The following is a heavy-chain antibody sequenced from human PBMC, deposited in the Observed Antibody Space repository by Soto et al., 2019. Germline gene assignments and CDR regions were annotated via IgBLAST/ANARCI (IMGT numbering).Heavy chain of an antibody. CDR1: GLTFNNYA. CDR3: AKSPSVVLVPSSLGGNNWFDP. Sequence: GGSLRLSCAASGLTFNNYAMNWVRQFPEKGLEWVSAISGSGASTYYADSVKGRFTISRDNSKNTLFLQMNSLRAEDTAVYFCAKSPSVVLVPSSLGGNNWFDPWGQGTPVTVSS. V-gene: IGHV3-23*01. J-gene: IGHJ5*02. CDR2: ISGSGAST. D-gene: IGHD3-10*01.